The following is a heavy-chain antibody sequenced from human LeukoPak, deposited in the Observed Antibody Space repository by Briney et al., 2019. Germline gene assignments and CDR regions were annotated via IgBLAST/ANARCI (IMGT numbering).Heavy chain of an antibody. CDR2: ISGSGGST. V-gene: IGHV3-23*01. Sequence: GGSLRLSCAASGFTFSSYAMSWVRQAPGKGLEWVSAISGSGGSTYYADSVKGRFTISRDNSKNTLYLQMNSLRAEDTAVYYCAKDPFRARISAPDYWGQGTLVTVSS. CDR3: AKDPFRARISAPDY. CDR1: GFTFSSYA. D-gene: IGHD6-6*01. J-gene: IGHJ4*02.